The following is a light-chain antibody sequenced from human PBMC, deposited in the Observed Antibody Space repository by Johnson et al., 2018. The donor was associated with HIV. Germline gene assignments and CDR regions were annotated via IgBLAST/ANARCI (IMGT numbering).Light chain of an antibody. J-gene: IGLJ1*01. CDR3: ETWDSSLSSV. V-gene: IGLV1-51*01. CDR2: DTN. CDR1: SSNIGSHY. Sequence: QSLLTQPPSVSAAPGQKVTISCSGSSSNIGSHYVSWYQQLPGTAPTLLIYDTNQRPSGIPYRFSGSKSGTSAPLAITGLQTGDEADYYCETWDSSLSSVFGTGTKVTVL.